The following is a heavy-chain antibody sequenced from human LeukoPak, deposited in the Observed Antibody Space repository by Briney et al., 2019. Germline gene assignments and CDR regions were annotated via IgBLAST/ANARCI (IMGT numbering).Heavy chain of an antibody. Sequence: ASVKVSCKASGYTSTSYYMHWVRQAPGQGLEWMGIINPSGGSTSYAQKFQGRVTMTRDTYTSTVYMEQSSLRSEDTAVYYCARDGGGILTGFESRWFDPWGQGTLVTVSS. CDR1: GYTSTSYY. D-gene: IGHD3-9*01. CDR3: ARDGGGILTGFESRWFDP. CDR2: INPSGGST. V-gene: IGHV1-46*01. J-gene: IGHJ5*02.